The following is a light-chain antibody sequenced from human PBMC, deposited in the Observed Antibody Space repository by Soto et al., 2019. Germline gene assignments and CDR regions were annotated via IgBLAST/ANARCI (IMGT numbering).Light chain of an antibody. V-gene: IGKV3-11*01. CDR2: GAS. J-gene: IGKJ4*01. Sequence: EIVLTQSPATLSLSPGERATLSCRASQSVSSYLAWYQQKPGQAPRLLIYGASNRATGIPARFSGSGSGTDFTLTINSLEPEDFAVYHCQQYSSSPLTFGGGTKVDI. CDR3: QQYSSSPLT. CDR1: QSVSSY.